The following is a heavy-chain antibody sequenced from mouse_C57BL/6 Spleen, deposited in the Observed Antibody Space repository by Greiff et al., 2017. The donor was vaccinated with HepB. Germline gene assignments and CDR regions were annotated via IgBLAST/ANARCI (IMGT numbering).Heavy chain of an antibody. Sequence: QVQLQQPGTELVKPGASVKLSCKASGYTFTSYWMHWVKQRPGQGLEWIGNINPSNGGTNYNEKFKSKATLTVDKSSSTAYKQLSSLTSEDAAVYCCASSGYVGGMDYWGQGTSVTVSS. D-gene: IGHD3-2*02. CDR3: ASSGYVGGMDY. CDR1: GYTFTSYW. V-gene: IGHV1-53*01. J-gene: IGHJ4*01. CDR2: INPSNGGT.